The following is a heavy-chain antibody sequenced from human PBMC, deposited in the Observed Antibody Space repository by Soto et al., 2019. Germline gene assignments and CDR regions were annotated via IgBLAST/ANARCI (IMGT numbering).Heavy chain of an antibody. CDR1: GFTFSNAW. V-gene: IGHV3-15*01. D-gene: IGHD5-12*01. J-gene: IGHJ6*03. Sequence: GGSLRLSCAASGFTFSNAWMSWVRQAPGKGLEWVGRIKSKTDGGTTDYAAPVKGRFTISRDDSKNTLYLQMNSLKTEDTAVYYCTTALAYIGYEGHPDFDYYYMDVWGKGTTVTVSS. CDR3: TTALAYIGYEGHPDFDYYYMDV. CDR2: IKSKTDGGTT.